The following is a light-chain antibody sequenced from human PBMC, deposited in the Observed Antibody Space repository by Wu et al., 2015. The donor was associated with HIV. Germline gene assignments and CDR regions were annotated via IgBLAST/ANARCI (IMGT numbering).Light chain of an antibody. V-gene: IGKV1-12*01. CDR2: AAS. CDR1: QNIXRW. Sequence: VGDRVTITCRASQNIXRWLAWYQVKPGKAPKPLIYAASNLQSGVPPRFSGSGSGTEFTLTISSLQPEDSATYYCQQANNYPITFGQGTRLDIK. CDR3: QQANNYPIT. J-gene: IGKJ5*01.